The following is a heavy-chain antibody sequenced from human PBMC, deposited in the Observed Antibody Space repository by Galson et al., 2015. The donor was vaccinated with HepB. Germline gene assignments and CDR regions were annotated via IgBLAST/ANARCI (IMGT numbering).Heavy chain of an antibody. D-gene: IGHD3-3*01. CDR3: AKDFWSGYHAPFSMDV. Sequence: SLRLSCAASGFTFSSYAMSWVRQAPGKGLEWVSAISGSGGSTYYADSVKGRFTISRDNSKNTLYLQMNSLRAEDTAVYYCAKDFWSGYHAPFSMDVWGQGTTVTVSS. CDR1: GFTFSSYA. J-gene: IGHJ6*02. CDR2: ISGSGGST. V-gene: IGHV3-23*01.